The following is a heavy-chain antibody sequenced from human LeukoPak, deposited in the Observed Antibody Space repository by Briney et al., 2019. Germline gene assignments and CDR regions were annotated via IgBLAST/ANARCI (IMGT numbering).Heavy chain of an antibody. J-gene: IGHJ4*02. CDR1: GFTFSSYS. Sequence: GGSLRLSCAASGFTFSSYSMNWVRQAPGKGLEWVSSISSSSSYIYYADSVKGRFTVSRDNAKNSLYLQMNSLRAEDTAVYYCARAPSSWVDYWGQGTLVTVSS. D-gene: IGHD6-13*01. CDR3: ARAPSSWVDY. CDR2: ISSSSSYI. V-gene: IGHV3-21*01.